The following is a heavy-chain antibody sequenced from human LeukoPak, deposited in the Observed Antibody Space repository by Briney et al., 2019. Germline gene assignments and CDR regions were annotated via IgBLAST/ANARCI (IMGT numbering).Heavy chain of an antibody. J-gene: IGHJ4*02. CDR2: ISYDGSNK. Sequence: GGSLRLSCAASGFTFSSYGMHWVRQAPGKGLEWVAVISYDGSNKYYADSVKGRFTISRDNSKNTLYLQMNSLRAEDTAVYYCAKEGEDKLGTIDYWGQGTLVTVSS. D-gene: IGHD5-12*01. V-gene: IGHV3-30*18. CDR3: AKEGEDKLGTIDY. CDR1: GFTFSSYG.